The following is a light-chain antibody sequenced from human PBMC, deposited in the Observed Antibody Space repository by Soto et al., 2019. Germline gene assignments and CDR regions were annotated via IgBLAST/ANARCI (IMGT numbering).Light chain of an antibody. CDR3: KQYGSAPRT. V-gene: IGKV3-20*01. CDR1: QSVSSSY. Sequence: EIVLTQSPGTLSLSPGERATLSCRASQSVSSSYLAWYQQKPGQAPRLLIYGASSRATGIPDRFSGSGSGKDFTLTISRLEPEDFAVYYSKQYGSAPRTFGQGTKVEIX. J-gene: IGKJ1*01. CDR2: GAS.